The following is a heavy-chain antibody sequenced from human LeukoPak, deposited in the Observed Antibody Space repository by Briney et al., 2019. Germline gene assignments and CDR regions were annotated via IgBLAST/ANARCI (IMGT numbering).Heavy chain of an antibody. D-gene: IGHD5-12*01. V-gene: IGHV3-21*01. CDR3: ARDPYNAGYGDSYYYYMDV. CDR2: ITSSSIHT. J-gene: IGHJ6*03. Sequence: GGSLRLACAASGFTFSTYNMNCVRRAPGKGLECVSSITSSSIHTFYADSVKGRFTISRDNAKNSLYLQMNSLRAEDTAIYYCARDPYNAGYGDSYYYYMDVWGKGTTVTISS. CDR1: GFTFSTYN.